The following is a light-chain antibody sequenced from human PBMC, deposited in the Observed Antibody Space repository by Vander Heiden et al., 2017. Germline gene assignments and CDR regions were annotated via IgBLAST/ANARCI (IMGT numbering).Light chain of an antibody. V-gene: IGKV1-8*01. CDR1: QGISSY. CDR2: AAS. CDR3: QHDDSSLIT. J-gene: IGKJ4*01. Sequence: AIRMTQSPSSFSASTGDRVTITCRASQGISSYLAWYQQKPGKAPKLLIYAASTLQSGVPSRFSGSGSGTDFTLTISCLQSEDFATYYCQHDDSSLITFGRGTKVDIK.